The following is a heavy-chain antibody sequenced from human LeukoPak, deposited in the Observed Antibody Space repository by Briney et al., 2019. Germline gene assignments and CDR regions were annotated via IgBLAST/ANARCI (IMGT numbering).Heavy chain of an antibody. J-gene: IGHJ5*02. D-gene: IGHD6-6*01. CDR1: GGTFSSYA. CDR2: IIPIFGTA. Sequence: SVKVSCKASGGTFSSYAISWVRQAPGQGLDWMGGIIPIFGTANYAQKFQGRVTITTDESTSTAYMELSSLRSEDTAVYYCARAISIAARRYYWFDPWGQRTLVTVSS. CDR3: ARAISIAARRYYWFDP. V-gene: IGHV1-69*05.